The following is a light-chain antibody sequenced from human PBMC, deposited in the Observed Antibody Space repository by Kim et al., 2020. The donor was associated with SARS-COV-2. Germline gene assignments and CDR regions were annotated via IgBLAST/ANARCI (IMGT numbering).Light chain of an antibody. Sequence: VTPGAPDSISCRSSQSLLHRNGYNYLDWYLQKPGQSLQLLIYLGSNRASGVPDRFSGSGSGTDFTLKISRGEAEDVGVYYCMQADTFGQGTKLEI. CDR1: QSLLHRNGYNY. CDR3: MQADT. J-gene: IGKJ2*01. CDR2: LGS. V-gene: IGKV2-28*01.